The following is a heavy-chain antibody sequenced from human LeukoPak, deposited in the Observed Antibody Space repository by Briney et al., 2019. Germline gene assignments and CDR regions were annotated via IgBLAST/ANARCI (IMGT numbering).Heavy chain of an antibody. D-gene: IGHD4-11*01. CDR2: INLSGGST. J-gene: IGHJ4*02. V-gene: IGHV1-46*01. CDR1: GYTFTSYY. CDR3: ARGRLQYFPRVDYFDY. Sequence: GASVKVSCKASGYTFTSYYMHWVRQAPGQGLEWMGIINLSGGSTSYAQKFQGRVTMTRDMSTSTVYMELSSLRSEDTAVYYCARGRLQYFPRVDYFDYWGQGTLVTVSS.